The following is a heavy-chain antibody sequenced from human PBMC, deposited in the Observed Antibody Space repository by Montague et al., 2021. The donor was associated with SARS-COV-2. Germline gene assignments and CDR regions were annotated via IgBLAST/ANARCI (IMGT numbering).Heavy chain of an antibody. D-gene: IGHD4-17*01. Sequence: SEIRSLTCTVSGGSIRTSSYYWGWIRQPPGKGLDWIGSIYYSGSTYYNPSLKSRVTISVDTSKNQFSLKLSSVTAADTAVYYCAMRGGALDAFDIWGQGTMVIVSS. J-gene: IGHJ3*02. CDR1: GGSIRTSSYY. CDR3: AMRGGALDAFDI. V-gene: IGHV4-39*01. CDR2: IYYSGST.